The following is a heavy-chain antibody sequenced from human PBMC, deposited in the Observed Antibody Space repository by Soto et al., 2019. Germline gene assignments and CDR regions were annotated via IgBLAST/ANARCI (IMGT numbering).Heavy chain of an antibody. J-gene: IGHJ6*02. CDR1: GYSFTSYW. D-gene: IGHD4-17*01. V-gene: IGHV5-51*01. CDR2: IYPGDSDT. Sequence: GESLKISCKGSGYSFTSYWIGWVRQMPGKGLEWMGIIYPGDSDTRYSPSFQGQVTISADKSISTAYLQWSSLKASDTAMYYCAREALRPRYGDNSLYYYYYGMDVWGQGTTVTVSS. CDR3: AREALRPRYGDNSLYYYYYGMDV.